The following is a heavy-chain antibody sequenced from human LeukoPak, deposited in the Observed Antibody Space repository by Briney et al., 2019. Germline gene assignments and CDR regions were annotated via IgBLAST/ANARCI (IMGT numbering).Heavy chain of an antibody. V-gene: IGHV1-3*02. CDR3: ARDRAVAQRPDY. J-gene: IGHJ4*02. Sequence: GASVKVSCKASGYTFTSYAMHWVRQAPGQRLEWMGWSNAGNGNTKYSQEFQGRVTITRDTSISTAYMELSRLRSDDTAVYYCARDRAVAQRPDYWGQGTLVTVSS. CDR2: SNAGNGNT. D-gene: IGHD6-19*01. CDR1: GYTFTSYA.